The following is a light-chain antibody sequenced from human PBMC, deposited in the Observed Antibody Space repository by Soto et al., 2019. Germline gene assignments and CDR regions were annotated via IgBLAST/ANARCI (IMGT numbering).Light chain of an antibody. V-gene: IGKV1-27*01. Sequence: DIPMTQSPSSLSASVGDRVTITCRTSQGISNYLAWYQQKPGKVPKLLIDAASTLQSGVPSRFSGSGSGTDFTLTISSLQPEDVATYYCQKYNSAPHTFGQGTKLEIK. CDR3: QKYNSAPHT. J-gene: IGKJ2*01. CDR2: AAS. CDR1: QGISNY.